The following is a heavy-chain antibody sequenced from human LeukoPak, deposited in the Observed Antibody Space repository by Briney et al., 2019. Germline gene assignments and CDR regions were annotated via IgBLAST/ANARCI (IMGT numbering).Heavy chain of an antibody. CDR2: INIDGSSI. J-gene: IGHJ3*02. D-gene: IGHD3-9*01. Sequence: PGGSLRLSCVASGFSLRNYWMHWVRQAPGKGLVWVSRINIDGSSISYVDSVKGRFTISRDNTKNTMYAQMNSLRAEDTAVYYCARDRYDILTGYNPLGAVDIWGQGTMVTVSS. V-gene: IGHV3-74*01. CDR3: ARDRYDILTGYNPLGAVDI. CDR1: GFSLRNYW.